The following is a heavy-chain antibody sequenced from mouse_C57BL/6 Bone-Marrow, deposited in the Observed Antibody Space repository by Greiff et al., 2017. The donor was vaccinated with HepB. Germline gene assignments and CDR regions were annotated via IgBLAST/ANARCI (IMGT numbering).Heavy chain of an antibody. CDR1: EYEFPSHD. CDR3: ARGGYYDYDGAMDY. J-gene: IGHJ4*01. CDR2: INSDGGST. V-gene: IGHV5-2*01. D-gene: IGHD2-4*01. Sequence: VQLKESGGGLVQPGESLKLSCESNEYEFPSHDMSWVRKTPEKRLELVAAINSDGGSTYYPDTMERRFIISRDNTKKTLYLQMSSLRSEDTALYYCARGGYYDYDGAMDYWGQGTSVTVSS.